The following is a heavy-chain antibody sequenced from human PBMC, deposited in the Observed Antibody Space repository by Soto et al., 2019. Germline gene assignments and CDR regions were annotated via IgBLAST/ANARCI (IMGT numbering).Heavy chain of an antibody. CDR3: ARDKVQLMKYNWFDP. CDR2: ISAYNGNT. Sequence: ASVKVSCKASGYTFTSYGISWVRQAPGQGLEWMGWISAYNGNTNYAQKLQGRVTMTTDTSTSTAYMELRSLRSDDTAVYYCARDKVQLMKYNWFDPWGQGTLVTVSS. J-gene: IGHJ5*02. V-gene: IGHV1-18*01. D-gene: IGHD5-18*01. CDR1: GYTFTSYG.